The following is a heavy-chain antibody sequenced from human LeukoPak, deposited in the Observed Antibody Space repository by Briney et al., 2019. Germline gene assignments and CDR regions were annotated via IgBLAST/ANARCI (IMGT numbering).Heavy chain of an antibody. CDR3: ARGAVPAAMTVPRGSPPEYYYYGMDV. CDR2: INHSGST. Sequence: KSSETLSLTCAVYGGSFSGYYWSWIRQPPGKGLEWIGEINHSGSTNYNPSLKSRVTISVDTSKNQFSLKLSSVTAADTAVYYCARGAVPAAMTVPRGSPPEYYYYGMDVWGQGTTVTVSS. CDR1: GGSFSGYY. D-gene: IGHD2-2*01. J-gene: IGHJ6*02. V-gene: IGHV4-34*01.